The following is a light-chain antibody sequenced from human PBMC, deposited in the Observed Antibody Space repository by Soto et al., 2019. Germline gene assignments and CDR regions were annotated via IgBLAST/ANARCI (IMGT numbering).Light chain of an antibody. CDR1: SSDVGTYNF. V-gene: IGLV2-14*03. CDR2: DVS. Sequence: QSVLTQPASVSGSPGQSITISCTATSSDVGTYNFVSWYQHHPGKAPKLIIFDVSNRPSGVSNRFSGSKSGNTASLTISGLQPEDEADYYCSSYTTSNTRQIVFGTGTKVTVL. CDR3: SSYTTSNTRQIV. J-gene: IGLJ1*01.